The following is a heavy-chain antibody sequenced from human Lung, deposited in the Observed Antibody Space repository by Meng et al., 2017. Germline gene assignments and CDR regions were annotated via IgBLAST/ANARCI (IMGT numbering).Heavy chain of an antibody. J-gene: IGHJ2*01. V-gene: IGHV4-30-4*01. Sequence: VQLQESGPERVKPSQTLSLTCTVSGGSSSSSNYYWSWIRQPPGKGLEWSGHIYNSESTYDNPSLKSRITISVDTSKNQFSLKLSSVTAADTAVYYCARGQKGYFDLWGRGTLVTVSS. CDR2: IYNSEST. CDR3: ARGQKGYFDL. CDR1: GGSSSSSNYY.